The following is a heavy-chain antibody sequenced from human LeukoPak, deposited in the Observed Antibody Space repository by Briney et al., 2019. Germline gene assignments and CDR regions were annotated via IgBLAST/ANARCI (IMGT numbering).Heavy chain of an antibody. CDR3: ASVSSGSAADFDY. CDR2: IYYSGST. D-gene: IGHD6-19*01. CDR1: GGSITGSY. Sequence: SETLSLTCTVSGGSITGSYWSWLRQPPGKGLEYIGYIYYSGSTNYNPSLKSRVTISVDTSKNQFSLKLSSVTAADTAVYFCASVSSGSAADFDYWGQGTLVTVSS. V-gene: IGHV4-59*01. J-gene: IGHJ4*02.